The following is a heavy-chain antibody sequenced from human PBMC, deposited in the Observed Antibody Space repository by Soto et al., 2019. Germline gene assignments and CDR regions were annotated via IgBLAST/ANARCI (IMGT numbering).Heavy chain of an antibody. CDR2: LSSDGSST. CDR3: ARDLQGSERAY. Sequence: EVQLVESGGALVQPGGSLRLSCAPSEFTFSSYWRHWVRQALGKGLVWVSRLSSDGSSTIYADSVKGRFTISRDNAKNTLYLQMSSLRAEGTAVYYCARDLQGSERAYWGQGTLVTVSS. J-gene: IGHJ4*02. CDR1: EFTFSSYW. V-gene: IGHV3-74*01.